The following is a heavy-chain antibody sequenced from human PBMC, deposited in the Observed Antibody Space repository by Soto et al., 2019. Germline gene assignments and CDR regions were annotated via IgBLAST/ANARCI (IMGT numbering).Heavy chain of an antibody. V-gene: IGHV4-59*01. D-gene: IGHD4-17*01. CDR2: IYYSGST. CDR3: ARGYGDGGAGGYYFDY. Sequence: SETLSLTXTVSGGSISSYYWSWIRQPPGKGLEWIGYIYYSGSTNYNPSLKSRVTISVDTSKNQFSLKLSSVTAADTAVYSCARGYGDGGAGGYYFDYWGQGTLVTVSS. J-gene: IGHJ4*02. CDR1: GGSISSYY.